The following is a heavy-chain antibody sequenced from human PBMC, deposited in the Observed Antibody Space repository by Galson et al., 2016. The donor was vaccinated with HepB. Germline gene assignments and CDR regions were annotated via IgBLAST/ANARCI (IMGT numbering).Heavy chain of an antibody. D-gene: IGHD3-22*01. CDR3: ARGGYYDSSGYYWFDP. CDR1: GYTFTTYD. CDR2: MTPNSGNT. J-gene: IGHJ5*02. V-gene: IGHV1-8*01. Sequence: SVKVSCKASGYTFTTYDIHWVRRATGQGLEWMGWMTPNSGNTAYAQKFQGRLSMTRNTSITTAFMELSSLRSEDTAVYYCARGGYYDSSGYYWFDPWGQGTLVTVSS.